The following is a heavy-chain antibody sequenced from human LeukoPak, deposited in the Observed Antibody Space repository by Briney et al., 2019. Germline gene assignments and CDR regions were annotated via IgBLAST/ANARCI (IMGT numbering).Heavy chain of an antibody. Sequence: AGGSLRLSCAASGFTVSSNYMSWFRQAPGKGLEWVSVIYSGGSTYYADSVKGRFTISSDNSKNTLYLQMHGLGAQDTAVYYCAREGYSSGWYAYLFDYWGQGTLVTVSS. J-gene: IGHJ4*02. D-gene: IGHD6-19*01. V-gene: IGHV3-66*01. CDR1: GFTVSSNY. CDR2: IYSGGST. CDR3: AREGYSSGWYAYLFDY.